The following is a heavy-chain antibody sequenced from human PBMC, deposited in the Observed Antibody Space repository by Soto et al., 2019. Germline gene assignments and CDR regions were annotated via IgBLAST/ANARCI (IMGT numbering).Heavy chain of an antibody. D-gene: IGHD2-2*01. CDR2: ISGGGST. V-gene: IGHV3-23*01. CDR1: GFSFSSYA. CDR3: AVQLLCGATGTDCDSRSDYFDY. Sequence: VYLLESGGGLVQPGESLRLSCAASGFSFSSYAMSWVRQAPGKGLEWVSSISGGGSTDYADSVKGRFTISRDNSIKTLYLQMKSPRAEDTALYYCAVQLLCGATGTDCDSRSDYFDYWGRGALVTVSS. J-gene: IGHJ4*02.